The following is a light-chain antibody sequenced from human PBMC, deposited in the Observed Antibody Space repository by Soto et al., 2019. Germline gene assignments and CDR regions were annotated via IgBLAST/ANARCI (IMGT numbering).Light chain of an antibody. V-gene: IGKV3-11*01. CDR1: QSVNNY. Sequence: EIVFTQSPSTLALSPGERATLSCRASQSVNNYLAWYQQKPGQVPRLLIYDASNRATGIPARFSGSGSGTDFTLTISSLEPEDFALYYCQQRSNWPRTFGQGTKVDIK. CDR2: DAS. CDR3: QQRSNWPRT. J-gene: IGKJ1*01.